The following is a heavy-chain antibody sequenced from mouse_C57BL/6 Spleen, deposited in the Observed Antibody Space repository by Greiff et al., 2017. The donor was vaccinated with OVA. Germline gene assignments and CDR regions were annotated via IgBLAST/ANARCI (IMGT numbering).Heavy chain of an antibody. CDR1: GYTFTDYE. D-gene: IGHD2-1*01. CDR2: IEPETGGT. Sequence: QVHVKQSGAELVRPGASVTLSCKASGYTFTDYEMHWVKQTPVHGLEWIGAIEPETGGTAYNQKFKGKAILTADKSSSTAYMELRSLTSEDSAVYYCTRGVYVNPYAMDYWGQGTSVTVSS. J-gene: IGHJ4*01. CDR3: TRGVYVNPYAMDY. V-gene: IGHV1-15*01.